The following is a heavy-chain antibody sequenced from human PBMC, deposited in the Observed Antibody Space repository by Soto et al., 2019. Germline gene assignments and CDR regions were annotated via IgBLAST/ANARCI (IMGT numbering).Heavy chain of an antibody. Sequence: QVQLQQWGAGLLKPSETLSLTCAVYGGSFSGYYWSWIRQPPGKGLVWIGDINHRGSTKYNPSLKSRVTISPDTSKNQFSLKLNSVTAADTAVYYCVRGLTTVVTQRYFDYWGQGTLFTVSS. V-gene: IGHV4-34*01. D-gene: IGHD4-17*01. CDR2: INHRGST. CDR1: GGSFSGYY. J-gene: IGHJ4*02. CDR3: VRGLTTVVTQRYFDY.